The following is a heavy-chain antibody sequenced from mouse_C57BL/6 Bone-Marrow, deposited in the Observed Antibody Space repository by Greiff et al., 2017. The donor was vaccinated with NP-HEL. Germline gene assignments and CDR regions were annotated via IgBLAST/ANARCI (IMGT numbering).Heavy chain of an antibody. D-gene: IGHD1-1*01. V-gene: IGHV1-64*01. Sequence: VQLQQPGAELVKPGASVKLSCKASGYTFTSYWMHWVKQRPGQGLEWIGMIHPNSGSTNYNEKFKSKATLTVDKSSSTAYMQLSSLTSEDSAVYYCARSYGSSSYAMDYWGQGTSVTVSS. J-gene: IGHJ4*01. CDR1: GYTFTSYW. CDR2: IHPNSGST. CDR3: ARSYGSSSYAMDY.